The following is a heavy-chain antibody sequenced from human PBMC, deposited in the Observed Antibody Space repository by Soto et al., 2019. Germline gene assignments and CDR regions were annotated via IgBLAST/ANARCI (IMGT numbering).Heavy chain of an antibody. V-gene: IGHV4-39*01. CDR1: GGSISSSSYS. CDR3: ARHTPAISISDH. J-gene: IGHJ4*02. CDR2: IYYSGST. Sequence: QLQLQESGPGLVKPSETLSLTCTVSGGSISSSSYSWGWIRQPPGKGLEWIGRIYYSGSTYYNPSLKSRVTIYVATSKNQFSLKLSSVTAADTAVYYCARHTPAISISDHWGQGTLVTVSS. D-gene: IGHD2-15*01.